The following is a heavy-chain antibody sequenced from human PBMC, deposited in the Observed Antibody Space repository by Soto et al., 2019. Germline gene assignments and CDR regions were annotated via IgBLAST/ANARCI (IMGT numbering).Heavy chain of an antibody. J-gene: IGHJ5*02. V-gene: IGHV4-31*03. CDR1: GGSISSGDYY. D-gene: IGHD7-27*01. Sequence: QVQLQESGPGLVKPSQTLSLTCTVSGGSISSGDYYWTWIRQQPGKGLEWIGYIYHSGSAYYNPSLRKRLTMSVYTSKSQFSLKLTSVSAADTAVYYCARDENWGYAWIDPWSPGTLVTGYS. CDR3: ARDENWGYAWIDP. CDR2: IYHSGSA.